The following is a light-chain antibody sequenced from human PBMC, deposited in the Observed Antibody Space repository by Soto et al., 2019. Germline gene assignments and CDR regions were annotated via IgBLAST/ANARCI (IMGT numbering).Light chain of an antibody. Sequence: EIVMTQSPATLSVSPGERATLSCRASQSVSSDLAWFQQKPGQAPRLLIYGASITASGIPARFSGSGSGTEFTLTISSLQPDDFATYYCQQYKTYPYTFGQGTKLDIK. CDR1: QSVSSD. CDR3: QQYKTYPYT. J-gene: IGKJ2*01. V-gene: IGKV3-15*01. CDR2: GAS.